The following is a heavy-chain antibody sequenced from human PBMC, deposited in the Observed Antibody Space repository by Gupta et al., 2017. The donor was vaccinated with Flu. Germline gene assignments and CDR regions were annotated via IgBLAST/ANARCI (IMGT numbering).Heavy chain of an antibody. CDR1: FSGYY. D-gene: IGHD1-26*01. V-gene: IGHV4-34*01. CDR3: SGDTGTTVRNGLDP. Sequence: FSGYYWSWIRQPPGKGLEWIGEINHSGRNNYNPARKNRVTISVETTKNQFSLKLRSVTGAETTVYYYSGDTGTTVRNGLDPGGQGTMVTVSS. J-gene: IGHJ5*02. CDR2: INHSGRN.